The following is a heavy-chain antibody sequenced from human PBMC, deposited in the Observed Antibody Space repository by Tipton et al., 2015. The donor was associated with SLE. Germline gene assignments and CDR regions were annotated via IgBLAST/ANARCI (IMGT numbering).Heavy chain of an antibody. Sequence: TLSLTCTVSGGSIGSYYWIWIRQPAGKGLEYIGRIYASGNTNYNPSLKSRVAISVDTSKNHFSLKLRSVTAADTAVYYCARGRTIFGVVPAGDSFDIWGQGTMVTVSS. CDR1: GGSIGSYY. CDR3: ARGRTIFGVVPAGDSFDI. CDR2: IYASGNT. J-gene: IGHJ3*02. V-gene: IGHV4-4*07. D-gene: IGHD3-3*01.